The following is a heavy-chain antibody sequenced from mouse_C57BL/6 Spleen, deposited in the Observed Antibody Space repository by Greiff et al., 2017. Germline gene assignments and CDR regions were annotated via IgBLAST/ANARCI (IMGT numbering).Heavy chain of an antibody. D-gene: IGHD2-12*01. CDR2: INPSNGGT. J-gene: IGHJ2*01. Sequence: VQLQQPGTELVKPGASVKLSCKASGYTFTSYWMHWVKQRPGHGLEWIGNINPSNGGTNYNEKFKSKATLTVDKSSSTAYMQLSSLTSEDSAVYYCAREGTDYKGDYFDYWGQGTTLTVAS. CDR1: GYTFTSYW. V-gene: IGHV1-53*01. CDR3: AREGTDYKGDYFDY.